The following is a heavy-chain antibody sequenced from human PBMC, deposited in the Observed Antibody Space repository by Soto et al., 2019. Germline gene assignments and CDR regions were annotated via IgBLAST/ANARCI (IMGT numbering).Heavy chain of an antibody. CDR1: GFTFSSYG. CDR3: AKDDYDFWSGYYSGQGSFDY. CDR2: ISYDGSNK. D-gene: IGHD3-3*01. Sequence: QVQLVESGGGVVQPGRSLRLSCAASGFTFSSYGMHWVRQAPGKGLEWVAVISYDGSNKYYADSVKGRFTISRDNSKNTLYLQMNSLRAEDTAVSYCAKDDYDFWSGYYSGQGSFDYWGQGTLVTVSS. J-gene: IGHJ4*02. V-gene: IGHV3-30*18.